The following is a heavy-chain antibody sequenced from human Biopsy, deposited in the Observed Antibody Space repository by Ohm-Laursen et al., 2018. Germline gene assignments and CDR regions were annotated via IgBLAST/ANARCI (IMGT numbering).Heavy chain of an antibody. V-gene: IGHV4-31*01. CDR1: GGPISSGGSY. CDR3: ARGDYFDSNGYFWFDP. CDR2: IFNSANT. D-gene: IGHD3-22*01. Sequence: PSETLSLTCTISGGPISSGGSYWSWICQRPGKGLEWIGYIFNSANTYYNPSLKNLITISGDTSKNQFSLKLNSVTAADTAVYYCARGDYFDSNGYFWFDPWGQGTLVTVSS. J-gene: IGHJ5*02.